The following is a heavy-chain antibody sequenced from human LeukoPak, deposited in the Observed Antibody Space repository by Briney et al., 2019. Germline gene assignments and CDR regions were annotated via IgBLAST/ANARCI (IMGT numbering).Heavy chain of an antibody. CDR2: IYPGDSDT. CDR1: GYSFTSYW. J-gene: IGHJ5*02. CDR3: ARHDSSGWYRSWFDP. Sequence: GESLKISCKGSGYSFTSYWIGWVRQMPGKGLEWMGIIYPGDSDTRYGPSFQGQVTISADKSISTAYLQWSSLKASDTAMYYCARHDSSGWYRSWFDPWGQGTLVTVSS. D-gene: IGHD6-19*01. V-gene: IGHV5-51*01.